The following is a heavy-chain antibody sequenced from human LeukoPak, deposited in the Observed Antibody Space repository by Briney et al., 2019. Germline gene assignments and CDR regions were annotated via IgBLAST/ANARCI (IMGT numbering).Heavy chain of an antibody. CDR3: ARLLRSDSSSVGNFDY. J-gene: IGHJ4*02. Sequence: GSSLKISCKGSCYSFTSYWICWVRQIPGKRLELTGIIYPGDSDTRYSPSFQGQVTISADKSISTAYLQWSNLKASDTAMYYCARLLRSDSSSVGNFDYWGQGTLVTVSS. V-gene: IGHV5-51*01. D-gene: IGHD6-6*01. CDR1: CYSFTSYW. CDR2: IYPGDSDT.